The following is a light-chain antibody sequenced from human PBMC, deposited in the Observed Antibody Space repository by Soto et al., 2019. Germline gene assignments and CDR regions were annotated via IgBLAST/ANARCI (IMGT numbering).Light chain of an antibody. CDR1: SSDVGGYNY. V-gene: IGLV2-14*01. J-gene: IGLJ1*01. CDR2: DVS. CDR3: SSYTSISTLLYV. Sequence: QSALTQPASVSGSPGQSITISCTGTSSDVGGYNYVSWYQQHPGKAPKLMIDDVSNRPSGVSNRFSGSKSGNTASLTISGLQAEDEADYYCSSYTSISTLLYVFGTGTKLTVL.